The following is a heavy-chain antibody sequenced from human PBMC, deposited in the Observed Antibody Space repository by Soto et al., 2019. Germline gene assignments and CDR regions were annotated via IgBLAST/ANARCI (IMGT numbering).Heavy chain of an antibody. J-gene: IGHJ6*02. D-gene: IGHD3-3*01. Sequence: EVQLVESGGGSVQPGGSLRLSCAAAGFTFSSYDMHWVRQATGKGLEWVSTIGTAGDTFYPGSVMGRFTISRENAKNSLYLQMSSLRAGDTAVYYCARALRFSGGGAYYYYYGMDVWGQGTTVTVSS. V-gene: IGHV3-13*01. CDR3: ARALRFSGGGAYYYYYGMDV. CDR1: GFTFSSYD. CDR2: IGTAGDT.